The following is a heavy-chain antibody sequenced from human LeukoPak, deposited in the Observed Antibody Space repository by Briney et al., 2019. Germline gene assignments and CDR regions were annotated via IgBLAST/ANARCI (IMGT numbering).Heavy chain of an antibody. CDR1: GGSLSSYY. V-gene: IGHV4-4*07. Sequence: SETLSLTCTVSGGSLSSYYWSWIRQPAGKGLEWIGRIYTSGSTNYNPSLKSRVTMSVDTSKNQFSLKLSSVTAADTAVYYCARYRRRGSGGDWFDPWGQGTLVTVSS. J-gene: IGHJ5*02. CDR2: IYTSGST. CDR3: ARYRRRGSGGDWFDP. D-gene: IGHD3-10*01.